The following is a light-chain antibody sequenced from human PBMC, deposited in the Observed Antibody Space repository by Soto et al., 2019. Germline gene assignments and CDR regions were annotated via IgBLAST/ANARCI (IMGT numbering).Light chain of an antibody. Sequence: SALTQPPSASGSPGQSVTISRTGTSSDIGAYNYVSWYQQHPGKVPKLIIYEVTKRPSGVPDRFSASKSGNTASLTVSGLQAEDEADYYCSSHGGANNFYVFGTGTQVTVL. CDR3: SSHGGANNFYV. J-gene: IGLJ1*01. V-gene: IGLV2-8*01. CDR1: SSDIGAYNY. CDR2: EVT.